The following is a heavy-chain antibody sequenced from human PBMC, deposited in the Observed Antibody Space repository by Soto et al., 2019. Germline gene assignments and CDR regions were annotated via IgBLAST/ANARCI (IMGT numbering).Heavy chain of an antibody. V-gene: IGHV4-59*08. Sequence: SESLSLTCTVSGGSISSYYWSWIRQPPGKGLEWIGYIYYSGSTNYYPSLKSRVTISVDTSKNQFSLKLSSVTAADTVVYYCARSHCSSTSCYVNWFDPWGQGTLVTVSS. CDR2: IYYSGST. CDR3: ARSHCSSTSCYVNWFDP. CDR1: GGSISSYY. J-gene: IGHJ5*02. D-gene: IGHD2-2*01.